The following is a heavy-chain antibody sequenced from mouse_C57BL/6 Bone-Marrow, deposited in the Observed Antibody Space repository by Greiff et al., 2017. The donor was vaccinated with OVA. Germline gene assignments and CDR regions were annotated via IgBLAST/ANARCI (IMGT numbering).Heavy chain of an antibody. Sequence: EVKLVESGPGLVKPSQSLSLTCSVTGYSITSGYYWNWIRQFPGNKLEWMGYISYDGSNNYNPSLKNRISITRDTSKNQFFLKLNSVTTEDTATYYCARGGTWRYFDVWGTGTTVTVSS. CDR1: GYSITSGYY. D-gene: IGHD3-3*01. J-gene: IGHJ1*03. V-gene: IGHV3-6*01. CDR2: ISYDGSN. CDR3: ARGGTWRYFDV.